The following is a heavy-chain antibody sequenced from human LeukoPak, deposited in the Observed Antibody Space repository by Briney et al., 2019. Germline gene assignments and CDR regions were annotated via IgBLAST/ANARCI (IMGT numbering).Heavy chain of an antibody. Sequence: GGSLRLSCAASGFTFSSYWMSWVRQAPGKGLEWVANIKQDGSEKYYVDSVKGRFTISRDNAKNSLYLQMNSLRAEDTAVYYCARDGPGRREYYYYYMDVWGKGTTVTVSS. D-gene: IGHD1-26*01. CDR1: GFTFSSYW. J-gene: IGHJ6*03. V-gene: IGHV3-7*01. CDR3: ARDGPGRREYYYYYMDV. CDR2: IKQDGSEK.